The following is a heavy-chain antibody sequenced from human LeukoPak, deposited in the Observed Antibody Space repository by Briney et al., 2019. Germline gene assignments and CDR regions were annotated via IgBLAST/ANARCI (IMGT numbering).Heavy chain of an antibody. V-gene: IGHV4-39*01. CDR1: GGSISRTSYY. J-gene: IGHJ3*02. CDR2: VFDSGST. D-gene: IGHD5-12*01. Sequence: PSETLSLTCTVSGGSISRTSYYWDWIRQPPGKGLEWIGNVFDSGSTHYNPSLKSRVTISVDTSKNQFSLRLSSVTAAGTAVYYCARHTRPGHSGYENAFDIWGQGTMVTVSS. CDR3: ARHTRPGHSGYENAFDI.